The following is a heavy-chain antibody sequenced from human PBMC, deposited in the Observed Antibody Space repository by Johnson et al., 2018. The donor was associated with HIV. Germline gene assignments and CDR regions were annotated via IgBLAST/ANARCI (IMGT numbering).Heavy chain of an antibody. V-gene: IGHV3-11*04. D-gene: IGHD1-26*01. CDR1: GFTFSDYY. J-gene: IGHJ3*02. CDR2: ISSSGSTI. Sequence: QMLLVESGGGVVQPGGSLRLSCAASGFTFSDYYMSWIRQAPGKGLERVSYISSSGSTIYYADSVKGRFTIYRDNAKNSLYLQMNSLRAEATAVYYLSRSRVGASVDAFDMWGQATMVTVAS. CDR3: SRSRVGASVDAFDM.